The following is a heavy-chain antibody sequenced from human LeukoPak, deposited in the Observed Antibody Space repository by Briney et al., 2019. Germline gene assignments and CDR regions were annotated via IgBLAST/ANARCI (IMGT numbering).Heavy chain of an antibody. Sequence: GGSLRLSCAASGFTFSSYGMHWVRQAPGKGLEWVAVISYDGSNKYYADSVKGRFTISRDNSKNTLYLQMNSLRAEDTAVYYCAKDAYYDFWSGYYPGWFDPWGQGTLVTVSS. CDR1: GFTFSSYG. V-gene: IGHV3-30*18. J-gene: IGHJ5*02. CDR2: ISYDGSNK. CDR3: AKDAYYDFWSGYYPGWFDP. D-gene: IGHD3-3*01.